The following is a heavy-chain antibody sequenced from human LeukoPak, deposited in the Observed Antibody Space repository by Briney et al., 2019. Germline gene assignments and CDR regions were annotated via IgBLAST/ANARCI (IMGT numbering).Heavy chain of an antibody. CDR1: GFSISSGYY. CDR3: AGYYASGVSAYDYFGMDV. D-gene: IGHD3-10*01. CDR2: MSHNRGT. J-gene: IGHJ6*04. Sequence: SETLSLTCAVSGFSISSGYYWGWIRQPPGQGLEWIGSMSHNRGTYYNPSLKSRVTISMDTSKNQFSLRLSSVTAADTAVYYCAGYYASGVSAYDYFGMDVWGKGTTVTVSS. V-gene: IGHV4-38-2*01.